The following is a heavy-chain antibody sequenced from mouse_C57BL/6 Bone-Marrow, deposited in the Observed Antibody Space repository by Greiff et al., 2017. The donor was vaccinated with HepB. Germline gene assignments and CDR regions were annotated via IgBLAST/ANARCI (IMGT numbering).Heavy chain of an antibody. D-gene: IGHD3-2*02. CDR3: ARKQLRMDY. Sequence: EVQLVESGGDLVKPGGSLKLSCAASGFTFSSYGMSWVRQTPDKRLEWVATISSGGSYTYYPDSVKGRITISRDNAKNTLYLQMSSLKSEDTAMYYCARKQLRMDYWGQGTSVTVSS. J-gene: IGHJ4*01. CDR1: GFTFSSYG. V-gene: IGHV5-6*01. CDR2: ISSGGSYT.